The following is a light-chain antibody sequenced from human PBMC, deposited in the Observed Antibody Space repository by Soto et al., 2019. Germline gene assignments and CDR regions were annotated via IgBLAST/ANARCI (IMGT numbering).Light chain of an antibody. J-gene: IGKJ1*01. CDR1: QSVSGW. Sequence: DIQMLESPSTMSASVGATFTVTCRASQSVSGWLAWYQQKPGKAPKLLIYKASTLKSGVPSRFSGSGSGTEFTLTISSLQPDDFATYYCQHYNSYSEAFGQGTKVDIK. CDR3: QHYNSYSEA. V-gene: IGKV1-5*03. CDR2: KAS.